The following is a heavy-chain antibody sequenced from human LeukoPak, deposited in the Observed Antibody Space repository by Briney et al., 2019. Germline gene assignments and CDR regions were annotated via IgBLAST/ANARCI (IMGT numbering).Heavy chain of an antibody. V-gene: IGHV1-2*02. D-gene: IGHD6-19*01. Sequence: ASVKVSRKPSRYTLTRYYMHWVRQAPGQGLERMGWIDANSGGTNYAQKFQGRVTMTRDKSISTAYMEMSRLRAEDTAVYYCARGTAGTIFSYDYWGQGTLVTVSA. J-gene: IGHJ4*02. CDR1: RYTLTRYY. CDR3: ARGTAGTIFSYDY. CDR2: IDANSGGT.